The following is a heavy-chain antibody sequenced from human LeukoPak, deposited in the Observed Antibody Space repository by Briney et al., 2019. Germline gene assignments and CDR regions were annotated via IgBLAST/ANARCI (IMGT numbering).Heavy chain of an antibody. CDR3: ARDLVVVPASPYYFDY. CDR2: ISKSASTT. D-gene: IGHD2-15*01. J-gene: IGHJ4*02. CDR1: GFTSSNYH. Sequence: GGXLRLSCAASGFTSSNYHMNWVRQAPGKGMEWVSYISKSASTTYYADSVKGRFTIYRDTARNSVYMQMNRLTAEDTAVYYCARDLVVVPASPYYFDYWGQGTLVTVSS. V-gene: IGHV3-48*01.